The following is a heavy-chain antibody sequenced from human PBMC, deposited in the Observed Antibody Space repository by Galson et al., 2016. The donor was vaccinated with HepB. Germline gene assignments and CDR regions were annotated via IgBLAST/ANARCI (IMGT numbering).Heavy chain of an antibody. J-gene: IGHJ6*02. Sequence: SLRLSCAASGFSFSTFAMSWVRQAPGKGLEWISGITGTGGGTYYADSVKGRFTISRDTSKNTLFLQLSSLRVEDTAVYYCAKDHTGSTVGWSDGMDVWVQGTSVTVSS. CDR3: AKDHTGSTVGWSDGMDV. CDR1: GFSFSTFA. V-gene: IGHV3-23*01. D-gene: IGHD1-7*01. CDR2: ITGTGGGT.